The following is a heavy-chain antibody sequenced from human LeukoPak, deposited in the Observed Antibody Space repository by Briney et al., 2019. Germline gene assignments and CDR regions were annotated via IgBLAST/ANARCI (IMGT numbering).Heavy chain of an antibody. Sequence: GGSLRLPCAASRFTFSSCAMSWVRQAPGRGLEWVSFISASGDSTYYADSVKGRFTISRDNSKNTLHLQMNSLRAEDTAVYYCATRNYFEYWGQGTLVTVSS. CDR1: RFTFSSCA. CDR2: ISASGDST. J-gene: IGHJ4*02. V-gene: IGHV3-23*01. CDR3: ATRNYFEY.